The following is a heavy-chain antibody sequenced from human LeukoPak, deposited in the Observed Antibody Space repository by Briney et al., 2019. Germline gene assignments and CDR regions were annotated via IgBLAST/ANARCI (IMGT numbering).Heavy chain of an antibody. CDR2: ISWNSGSI. J-gene: IGHJ4*02. CDR1: GFTFDDYA. CDR3: AKSYYYDSSGYYYIDY. V-gene: IGHV3-9*03. Sequence: GGSLRLSCAASGFTFDDYAMHWVRHAPGKGLEWVSGISWNSGSIGYADSVKGRFTISRDNAKNSLYLQMNSLRAEDMALYYCAKSYYYDSSGYYYIDYWGQGTLVTVSS. D-gene: IGHD3-22*01.